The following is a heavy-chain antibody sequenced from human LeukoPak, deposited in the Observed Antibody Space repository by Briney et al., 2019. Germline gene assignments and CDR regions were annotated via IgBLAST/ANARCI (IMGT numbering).Heavy chain of an antibody. D-gene: IGHD4-23*01. CDR3: ARSIYGGNPPFDY. J-gene: IGHJ4*02. CDR1: GFTFSSYW. Sequence: PGGSLRLSCAASGFTFSSYWMSWVRQAPGKGLEWVANIKQDGSEKCYVDSVKGRFTISRDNAKNSLYLQMNSLRAEDTAVYYCARSIYGGNPPFDYWGQGTLVTVSS. V-gene: IGHV3-7*01. CDR2: IKQDGSEK.